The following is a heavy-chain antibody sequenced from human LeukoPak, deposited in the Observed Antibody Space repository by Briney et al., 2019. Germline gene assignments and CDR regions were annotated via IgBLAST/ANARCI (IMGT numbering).Heavy chain of an antibody. CDR1: GYTFTSYG. Sequence: ASVKVSCKASGYTFTSYGLSWVRQAPGQGLEWMGWINANTGNPAYAQGFTGRFVFSLDTSVSTAYLQISSLKAEDTAVYYCARSLAAAGHMDVWGKGTTVTVSS. J-gene: IGHJ6*03. V-gene: IGHV7-4-1*02. CDR3: ARSLAAAGHMDV. D-gene: IGHD6-13*01. CDR2: INANTGNP.